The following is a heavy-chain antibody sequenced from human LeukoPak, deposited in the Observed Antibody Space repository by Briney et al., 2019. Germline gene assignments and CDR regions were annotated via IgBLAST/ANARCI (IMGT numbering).Heavy chain of an antibody. V-gene: IGHV3-21*04. CDR2: ISSSSSYI. J-gene: IGHJ4*02. CDR3: AKGYGGNPPEVWYFDY. CDR1: GFTFSSYS. Sequence: NTGGSLRLSCAASGFTFSSYSMNWVRQAPGKGLEWVSSISSSSSYIYYADSVKGRFTISRDNAKNSLYLQMNSLRAEDTALYYCAKGYGGNPPEVWYFDYWGQGTLVTVSS. D-gene: IGHD4-23*01.